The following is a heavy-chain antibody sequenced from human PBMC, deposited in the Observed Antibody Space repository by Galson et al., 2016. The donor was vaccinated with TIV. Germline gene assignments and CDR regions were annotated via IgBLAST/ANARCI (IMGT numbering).Heavy chain of an antibody. V-gene: IGHV1-18*01. CDR2: NGNT. Sequence: NGNTNYPHNLQGRVTMTIDTSTNTAYMELRNLRSDDTAVYYCARGDWDSDYYYLLDVWGQGTTVSVS. D-gene: IGHD1/OR15-1a*01. J-gene: IGHJ6*02. CDR3: ARGDWDSDYYYLLDV.